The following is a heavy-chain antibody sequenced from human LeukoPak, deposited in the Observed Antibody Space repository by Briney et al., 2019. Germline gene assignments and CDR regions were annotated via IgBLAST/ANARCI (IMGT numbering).Heavy chain of an antibody. Sequence: SETLSLTCTVSGGSISSYYWSWVRQPPGKGLEWIGYIYYSGSTNYNPSLKSRVTMSVDTSKNQFSLKLSSMTAADTAVYYCARGIFGDYVAFDYWGQGTLVTVSS. CDR2: IYYSGST. D-gene: IGHD4-17*01. J-gene: IGHJ4*02. CDR1: GGSISSYY. CDR3: ARGIFGDYVAFDY. V-gene: IGHV4-59*12.